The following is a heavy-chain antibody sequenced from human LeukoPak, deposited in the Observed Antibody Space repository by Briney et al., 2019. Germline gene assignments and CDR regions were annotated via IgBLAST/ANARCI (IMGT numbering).Heavy chain of an antibody. J-gene: IGHJ4*02. CDR3: AREVGRYYSGSYFDY. CDR2: IYYSGST. D-gene: IGHD1-26*01. Sequence: SETLSLTFTVSGGSISSYYWSWIRPPPGKGLEWIRYIYYSGSTNYNPSLKSRVTISVDTSKNQFSLKLSSVTAADTAVYYCAREVGRYYSGSYFDYWGQGTLVTVSS. V-gene: IGHV4-59*01. CDR1: GGSISSYY.